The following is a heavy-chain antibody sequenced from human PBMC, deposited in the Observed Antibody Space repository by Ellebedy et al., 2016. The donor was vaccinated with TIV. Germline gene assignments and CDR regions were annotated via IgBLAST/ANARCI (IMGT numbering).Heavy chain of an antibody. D-gene: IGHD2-2*02. CDR2: INPNSGDT. V-gene: IGHV1-2*02. Sequence: ASVKVSXKASGYTFTDYYIHWVRQAPGQGLEWMGWINPNSGDTNYAQKFQGRVTMTRDTSISTAYMELSSLRSDDTAIYYCARRLGRGPSCYNCWFDPWGQGTLVTVSS. J-gene: IGHJ5*02. CDR1: GYTFTDYY. CDR3: ARRLGRGPSCYNCWFDP.